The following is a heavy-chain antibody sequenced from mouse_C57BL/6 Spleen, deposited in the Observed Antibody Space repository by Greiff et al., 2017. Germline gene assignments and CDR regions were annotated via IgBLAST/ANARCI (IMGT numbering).Heavy chain of an antibody. CDR3: ASYGSSYAGFAY. J-gene: IGHJ3*01. Sequence: QVKLQQSGPGLVQPSQCLYLSCTASGFSLTSYGVHWVRQSPGKGLEWLGVIWSGGGTDYNSAFIYRQGISKDNSKSKDVFKMNSLQAEDTAIYYCASYGSSYAGFAYWGQGTLVTVSA. D-gene: IGHD1-1*01. V-gene: IGHV2-2*01. CDR1: GFSLTSYG. CDR2: IWSGGGT.